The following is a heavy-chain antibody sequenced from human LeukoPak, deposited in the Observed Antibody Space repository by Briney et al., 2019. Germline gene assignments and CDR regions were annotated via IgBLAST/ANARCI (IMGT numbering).Heavy chain of an antibody. CDR3: ARQGGYSYGSKNWFDP. CDR1: GDSISSNSYY. CDR2: IHYSGNT. D-gene: IGHD5-18*01. Sequence: PSETLSLTCSVSGDSISSNSYYWGWIRQPPGKALEWIGSIHYSGNTFYNPSLKSRVTISVDTSKNQFSLKLSSVTAADTAVYYCARQGGYSYGSKNWFDPWGQGTLVTVSS. J-gene: IGHJ5*02. V-gene: IGHV4-39*01.